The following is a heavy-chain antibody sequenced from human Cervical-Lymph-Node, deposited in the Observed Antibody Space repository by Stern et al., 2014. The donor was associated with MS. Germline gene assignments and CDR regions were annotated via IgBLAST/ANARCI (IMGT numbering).Heavy chain of an antibody. D-gene: IGHD4-17*01. CDR2: INSNGGGT. CDR1: GYTVTNYY. CDR3: ARDMSAVTTPYFDY. Sequence: VQLVESEAEVKRPGASVKVSCKTSGYTVTNYYIHWVRQAPGQGLEWMGWINSNGGGTYSAQKFQGRVTMTSDTSISTIYMDLTRLTSDDTAIYYCARDMSAVTTPYFDYWGLGTLVTVSS. V-gene: IGHV1-2*02. J-gene: IGHJ4*02.